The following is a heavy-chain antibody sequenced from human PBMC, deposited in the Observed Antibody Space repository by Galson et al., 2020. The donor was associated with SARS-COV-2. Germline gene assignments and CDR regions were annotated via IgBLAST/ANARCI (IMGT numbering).Heavy chain of an antibody. Sequence: SETLSLTCTVSGGSISSGGYYWSWIRQHPGKGLEWIGYIYYSGSTYYNPSLKSRVTISVDTSKNQFSLKLSSVTAADTAVYYCARAMANITIFGVVVNWFDPWGQGTLVTVSS. CDR1: GGSISSGGYY. D-gene: IGHD3-3*01. J-gene: IGHJ5*02. CDR3: ARAMANITIFGVVVNWFDP. CDR2: IYYSGST. V-gene: IGHV4-31*03.